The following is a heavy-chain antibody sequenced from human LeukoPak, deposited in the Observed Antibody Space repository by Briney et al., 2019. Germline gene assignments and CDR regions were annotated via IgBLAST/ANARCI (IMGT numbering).Heavy chain of an antibody. CDR3: ARDPVATWFDP. D-gene: IGHD2-15*01. Sequence: GASVKVSCKASGYTFTGYYMHWVRQAPGQGLEWMGWISAYNGNTNYAQKLQGRVTMTTDTSTSTAYMELRSLRSDDTAVYYCARDPVATWFDPWGQGTLVTVSS. J-gene: IGHJ5*02. CDR1: GYTFTGYY. V-gene: IGHV1-18*04. CDR2: ISAYNGNT.